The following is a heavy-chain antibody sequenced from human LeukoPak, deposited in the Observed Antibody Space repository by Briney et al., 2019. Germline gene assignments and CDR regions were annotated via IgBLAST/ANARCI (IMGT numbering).Heavy chain of an antibody. J-gene: IGHJ4*02. Sequence: ASVKVSCKASGYTFTSYGISWVRQAPGQGLEWMGWISAYNGNTNYAQKLQGRVTMTTDTSTSTAYMELRSLRSDDTAVYYCARSVSGDYYDSGGYYTPHFDYWGQGTLVTVSS. V-gene: IGHV1-18*01. CDR1: GYTFTSYG. D-gene: IGHD3-22*01. CDR3: ARSVSGDYYDSGGYYTPHFDY. CDR2: ISAYNGNT.